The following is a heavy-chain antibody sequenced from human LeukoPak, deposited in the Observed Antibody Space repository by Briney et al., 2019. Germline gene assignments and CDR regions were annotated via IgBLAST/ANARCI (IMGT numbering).Heavy chain of an antibody. V-gene: IGHV5-51*01. CDR2: IYPGDSDT. D-gene: IGHD2-2*01. CDR3: ARRQGCSSTSCPPDY. Sequence: GESPKTSCRGSGYSFTTYWIGWVRQMPGKGLEWMGIIYPGDSDTRYTPSFQGQVTMSADKPINTAYLQWSSLKASDTAMYYCARRQGCSSTSCPPDYWGQGTLVTVSP. CDR1: GYSFTTYW. J-gene: IGHJ4*02.